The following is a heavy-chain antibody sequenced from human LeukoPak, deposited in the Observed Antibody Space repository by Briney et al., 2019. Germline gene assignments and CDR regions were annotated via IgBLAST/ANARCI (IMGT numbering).Heavy chain of an antibody. D-gene: IGHD6-6*01. V-gene: IGHV4-39*07. J-gene: IGHJ6*03. CDR3: ARDASIAALDYYYYMDV. Sequence: WIRQPPGKGLEWIGSIYYSGSTYYNPSLKSRVTISVDTSKNQFSLKLSSVTAADTAVYYCARDASIAALDYYYYMDVWGKGTTVTVSS. CDR2: IYYSGST.